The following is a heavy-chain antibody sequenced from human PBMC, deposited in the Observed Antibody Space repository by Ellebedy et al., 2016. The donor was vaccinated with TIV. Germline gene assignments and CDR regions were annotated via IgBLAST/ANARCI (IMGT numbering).Heavy chain of an antibody. J-gene: IGHJ4*02. CDR2: ISYDGNVN. D-gene: IGHD1-26*01. CDR1: GFTFSSYA. Sequence: PGGSLRLSCATSGFTFSSYAMHWVRQAPGKGLEWVAVISYDGNVNDYAVSVKGRFTISRDNPKDTLYLQMNSLRAEDTAVYYWAKLGGSYTRYAEYWGQGTLVTVSS. V-gene: IGHV3-30*04. CDR3: AKLGGSYTRYAEY.